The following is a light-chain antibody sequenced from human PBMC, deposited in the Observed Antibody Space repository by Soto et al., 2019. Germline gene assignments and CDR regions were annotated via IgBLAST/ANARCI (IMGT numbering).Light chain of an antibody. J-gene: IGLJ1*01. CDR3: SSYTSISTNYV. Sequence: QSALTQPASVSGSPGQSITISCAGTNSDVGGYNFVSWYQQHPGKAPRLMIYDVRDRPTGVSDRFSGSKSGNTASLTISGLQAEDEADYYCSSYTSISTNYVFGTGTKVTVL. CDR2: DVR. CDR1: NSDVGGYNF. V-gene: IGLV2-14*01.